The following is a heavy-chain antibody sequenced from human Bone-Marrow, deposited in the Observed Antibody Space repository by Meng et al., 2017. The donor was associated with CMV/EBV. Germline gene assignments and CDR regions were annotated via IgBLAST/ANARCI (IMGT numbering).Heavy chain of an antibody. V-gene: IGHV3-48*03. CDR2: ISSSGSTI. D-gene: IGHD4-17*01. CDR1: GFTFSSYE. J-gene: IGHJ4*02. Sequence: GESLKISCAASGFTFSSYEMNWVRQAPGKGLEWVSYISSSGSTIYYADSVKGRFTISRDNANNSLYLQMNSLRAEDTAVYYCARNPVTNRRGSHFDYWGQGTLVTVSS. CDR3: ARNPVTNRRGSHFDY.